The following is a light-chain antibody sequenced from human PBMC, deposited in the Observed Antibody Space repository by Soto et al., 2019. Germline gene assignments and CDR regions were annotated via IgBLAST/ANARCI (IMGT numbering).Light chain of an antibody. CDR3: SSYTSSSLYV. CDR1: SSDVGGYNY. Sequence: QSALTQPASVSGSPGQSITISCTGTSSDVGGYNYVSWYQQHPGKAPKLMIYDVSNRPSGVSNRFSGSKSGNTASLTISGLQDEDDADYYCSSYTSSSLYVFGTGTKINVL. V-gene: IGLV2-14*01. J-gene: IGLJ1*01. CDR2: DVS.